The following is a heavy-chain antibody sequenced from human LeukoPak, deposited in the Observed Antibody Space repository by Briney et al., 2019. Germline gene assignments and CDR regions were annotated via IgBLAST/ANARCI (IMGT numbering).Heavy chain of an antibody. CDR3: AKEDYDILTGSAFDY. D-gene: IGHD3-9*01. Sequence: GGPLRLPCAASGITFSTYGMHWVRQAPGKGREWVAFVRYDGSNKYYADSVKGRFTISRVNSNNTLYLQMNSLRAEDTAVYYCAKEDYDILTGSAFDYWGQGTLVTVSS. V-gene: IGHV3-30*02. J-gene: IGHJ4*02. CDR2: VRYDGSNK. CDR1: GITFSTYG.